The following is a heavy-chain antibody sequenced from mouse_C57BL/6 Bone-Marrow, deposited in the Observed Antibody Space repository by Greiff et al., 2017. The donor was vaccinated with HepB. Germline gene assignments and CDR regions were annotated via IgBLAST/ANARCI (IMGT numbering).Heavy chain of an antibody. D-gene: IGHD2-4*01. CDR3: AIRGLRRGGY. CDR2: IYPRSGNT. Sequence: QVQLQQSGAELARPGASVKLSCKASGYTFTSYGISWVKQRTGQGLEWIGEIYPRSGNTYYNEKFQGKATLTADKSSSTAYMELRSLTSEDSAVYFCAIRGLRRGGYWCQGTTLTVSS. CDR1: GYTFTSYG. J-gene: IGHJ2*01. V-gene: IGHV1-81*01.